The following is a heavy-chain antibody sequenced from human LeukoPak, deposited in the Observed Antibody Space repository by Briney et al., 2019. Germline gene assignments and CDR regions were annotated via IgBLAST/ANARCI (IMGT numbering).Heavy chain of an antibody. CDR1: GYTFTSYG. V-gene: IGHV1-18*01. Sequence: ASVKVSCKASGYTFTSYGISWVRQAPGQGLEWMGWISAYNGNTNYAQKLQGRVTMTTDTSTSTAYMELRSLRPDDTAVYYCARDIVLMVYPNAFDIWGQGTMVTVSS. D-gene: IGHD2-8*01. CDR3: ARDIVLMVYPNAFDI. J-gene: IGHJ3*02. CDR2: ISAYNGNT.